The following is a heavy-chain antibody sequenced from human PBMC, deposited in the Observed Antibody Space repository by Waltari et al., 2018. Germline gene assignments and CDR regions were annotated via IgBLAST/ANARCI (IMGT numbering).Heavy chain of an antibody. CDR2: IYWNDDK. D-gene: IGHD6-6*01. CDR3: AHTTSPLFYSSSSDDWFDP. V-gene: IGHV2-5*01. J-gene: IGHJ5*02. CDR1: GFSLSTSGVG. Sequence: QITLKESGPTLMKPTQTLTLTCTFPGFSLSTSGVGVGWIRQPPGKALEWLALIYWNDDKRYSPSLKSRLTITKDTSKNQVVLTMTNMDPVDTATYYCAHTTSPLFYSSSSDDWFDPWGQGTLVTVSS.